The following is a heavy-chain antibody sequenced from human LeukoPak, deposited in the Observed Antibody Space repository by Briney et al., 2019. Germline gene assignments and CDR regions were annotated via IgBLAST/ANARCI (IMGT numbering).Heavy chain of an antibody. CDR2: ISGSGGST. J-gene: IGHJ4*02. CDR1: GFTFSSYA. CDR3: AATAAGITIFGVVINRFDY. V-gene: IGHV3-23*01. Sequence: GGSLRLSCAASGFTFSSYAMSWVRQAPGKGLEWVSAISGSGGSTYYADSVKGRFTISRDNSKNTLYQQMNSLRAEDTAVYYCAATAAGITIFGVVINRFDYWGQGTLVTVSS. D-gene: IGHD3-3*01.